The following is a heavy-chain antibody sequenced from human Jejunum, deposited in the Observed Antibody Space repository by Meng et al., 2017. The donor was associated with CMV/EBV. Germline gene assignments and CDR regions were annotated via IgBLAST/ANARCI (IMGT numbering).Heavy chain of an antibody. J-gene: IGHJ4*02. CDR2: ISAYNGNT. V-gene: IGHV1-18*01. CDR1: GYTFTNYG. Sequence: QDQLVQSGGEVKEPGASLKVSCKASGYTFTNYGITWVRQAPGQGLEWMGWISAYNGNTNYAQTLQGRVTMTTDTSTSTAYMELRSLRSDDTAVYYCARVEVGITSGDYWGQGTLVTASS. CDR3: ARVEVGITSGDY. D-gene: IGHD1-26*01.